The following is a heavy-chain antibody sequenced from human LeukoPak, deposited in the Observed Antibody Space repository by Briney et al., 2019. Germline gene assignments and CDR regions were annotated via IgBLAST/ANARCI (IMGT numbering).Heavy chain of an antibody. Sequence: GGSLRLSXAASGFPFSGYWMDWVRQAPGKGMEWVANIKQDGSEKYYAASVRGRFTISRDNAKNSLYLQMNILRAEDTAVYYCSRSLDYLGQGALVTVSS. CDR3: SRSLDY. V-gene: IGHV3-7*01. CDR1: GFPFSGYW. J-gene: IGHJ4*02. CDR2: IKQDGSEK.